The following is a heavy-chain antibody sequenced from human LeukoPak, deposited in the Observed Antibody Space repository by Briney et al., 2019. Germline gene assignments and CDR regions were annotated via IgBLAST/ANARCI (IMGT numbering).Heavy chain of an antibody. D-gene: IGHD6-19*01. CDR1: GFTFSTYP. V-gene: IGHV3-23*01. Sequence: GGSLRLSCAASGFTFSTYPMSSVRQAPGKGLEWVSAISGSGGDTYYADSVKGRFTISRDNSKNTLYLQMNSLRAEDTALYYCATSSGWYPKYFDYWGQGTLVTVSS. CDR2: ISGSGGDT. CDR3: ATSSGWYPKYFDY. J-gene: IGHJ4*02.